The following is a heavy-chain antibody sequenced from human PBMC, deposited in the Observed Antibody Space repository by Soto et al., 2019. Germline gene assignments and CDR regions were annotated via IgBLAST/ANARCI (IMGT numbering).Heavy chain of an antibody. CDR2: ISYDGSNK. CDR1: GFTFSSYG. V-gene: IGHV3-30*18. Sequence: GGSLRLSCAASGFTFSSYGMHWVRQAPGKGLEWVAVISYDGSNKYYADSVKGRFTISRDNSKNTLYLQMNSLRAEDTSVYYCAKPYDFWSGYSADYWGQGTLVTVSS. CDR3: AKPYDFWSGYSADY. J-gene: IGHJ4*02. D-gene: IGHD3-3*01.